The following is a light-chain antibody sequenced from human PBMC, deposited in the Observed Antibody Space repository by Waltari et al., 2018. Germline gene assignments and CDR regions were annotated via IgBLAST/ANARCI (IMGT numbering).Light chain of an antibody. J-gene: IGKJ4*01. Sequence: EIVLTQSPGTLSLSPGERATLSCRASQSVSSSYLAWYQQKPGQAPRLLIYGASSRATCIPDRFSGSGSATDFTLTISRLEPDDFTVYYCQQYGRSPPTFGGGTKVEIK. V-gene: IGKV3-20*01. CDR1: QSVSSSY. CDR2: GAS. CDR3: QQYGRSPPT.